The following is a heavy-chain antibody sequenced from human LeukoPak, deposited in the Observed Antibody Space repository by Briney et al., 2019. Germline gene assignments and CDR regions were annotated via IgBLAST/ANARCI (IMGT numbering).Heavy chain of an antibody. J-gene: IGHJ4*02. CDR2: IYYSGST. V-gene: IGHV4-30-4*01. CDR1: GGSISSGDYY. Sequence: SQTLSLTCTVSGGSISSGDYYWSWIRQPPGKGLEWIGYIYYSGSTYYNPSLKSRVTISVDTSKNQFSLKLNSVTAADTAVYYCARSGYYGSGTYYNVDYWGQGTLVTVSS. CDR3: ARSGYYGSGTYYNVDY. D-gene: IGHD3-10*01.